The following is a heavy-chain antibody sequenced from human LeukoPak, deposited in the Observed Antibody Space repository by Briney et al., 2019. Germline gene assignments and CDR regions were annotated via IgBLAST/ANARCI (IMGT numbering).Heavy chain of an antibody. V-gene: IGHV3-21*01. Sequence: GGSLRLSCAASGFTLSSYSMNWVRQAPGKGLEWVSSISSSSSYIYYADSAKGRFTISRDNAKNSLYLQMNSLRAEDTAVYYCARDPYSGYDFPFDYWGQGTLVTVSS. J-gene: IGHJ4*02. CDR1: GFTLSSYS. CDR2: ISSSSSYI. D-gene: IGHD5-12*01. CDR3: ARDPYSGYDFPFDY.